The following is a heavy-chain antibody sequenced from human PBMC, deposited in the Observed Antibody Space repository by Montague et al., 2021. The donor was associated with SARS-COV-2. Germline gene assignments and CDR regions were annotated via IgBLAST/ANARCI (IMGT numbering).Heavy chain of an antibody. CDR3: ARESDCSSSSCLSFYYYNGMDV. CDR2: ISYSGST. V-gene: IGHV4-39*07. D-gene: IGHD2-2*01. Sequence: SETLSLTCTVSGGSISSTSYYWGWIRQPPGKGLEWIESISYSGSTNYNPSLKSRVTMSVDKSRNQFSLRLSSVTAADTAVYFCARESDCSSSSCLSFYYYNGMDVWGQGTTVTVSS. J-gene: IGHJ6*02. CDR1: GGSISSTSYY.